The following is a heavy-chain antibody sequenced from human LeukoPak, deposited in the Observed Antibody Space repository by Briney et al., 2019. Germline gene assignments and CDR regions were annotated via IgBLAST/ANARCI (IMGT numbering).Heavy chain of an antibody. CDR3: ARTSTYNWFDT. J-gene: IGHJ5*02. CDR1: GYRFTSYW. Sequence: GESLKISCKGSGYRFTSYWIAWVRQMPGKGLEWMGIIYPDDSDTRYSPSFQGQVTFSADKSISTAYLQWSSLEASDTAMYYCARTSTYNWFDTWGQGTLVTVSS. CDR2: IYPDDSDT. V-gene: IGHV5-51*01. D-gene: IGHD5/OR15-5a*01.